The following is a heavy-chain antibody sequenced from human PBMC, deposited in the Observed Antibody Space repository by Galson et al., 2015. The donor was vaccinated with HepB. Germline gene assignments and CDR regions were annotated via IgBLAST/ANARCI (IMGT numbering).Heavy chain of an antibody. D-gene: IGHD1-26*01. CDR3: ARGGGSVYYDAFDI. J-gene: IGHJ3*02. CDR2: ISSSGSTI. V-gene: IGHV3-48*03. Sequence: SLRLSCAASGFTFSSYEMNRVRQAPGKGLEWVSYISSSGSTIYYADSVKGRFTISRDNAKNSLYLQMNSLRAEDTAVYYCARGGGSVYYDAFDIWGQGTMVTVSS. CDR1: GFTFSSYE.